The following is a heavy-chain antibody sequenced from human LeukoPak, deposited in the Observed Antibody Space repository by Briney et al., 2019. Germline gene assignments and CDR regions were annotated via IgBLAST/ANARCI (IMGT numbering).Heavy chain of an antibody. CDR3: ARGGNRFGGFYFDY. D-gene: IGHD3-10*01. CDR1: ADSLSSGGHY. CDR2: IHYSGRS. Sequence: PSETLSLTCTVSADSLSSGGHYWAWIRQVPGKGLESIVFIHYSGRSRHNPALKDRFAMSVYTSKKQFALMLTSVTPAATAMYYCARGGNRFGGFYFDYWGQGIQVIVSS. V-gene: IGHV4-31*03. J-gene: IGHJ4*02.